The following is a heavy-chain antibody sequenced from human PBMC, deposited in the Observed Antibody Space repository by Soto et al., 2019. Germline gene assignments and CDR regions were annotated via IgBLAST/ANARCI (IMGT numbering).Heavy chain of an antibody. CDR3: ARSASNYDFWSGSGWFDP. J-gene: IGHJ5*02. CDR1: GGTFSSYA. V-gene: IGHV1-69*01. D-gene: IGHD3-3*01. Sequence: QVQLVQSGAEVKKPGSSVKVSCKASGGTFSSYAISWVRQAPGQGLEWMGGIIPIFGTANYAQKFQGRVTITADESTSTAYMELSSLRSEDTAVYYCARSASNYDFWSGSGWFDPWGQGTLVTVSS. CDR2: IIPIFGTA.